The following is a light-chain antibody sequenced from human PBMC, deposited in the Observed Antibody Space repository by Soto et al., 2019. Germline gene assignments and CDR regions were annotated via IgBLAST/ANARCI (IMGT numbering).Light chain of an antibody. CDR3: CSYAGSYTYV. CDR1: SSDVGGHNY. J-gene: IGLJ1*01. Sequence: QSALTQPRSVSGSPGQSVTISCTGTSSDVGGHNYVSWYQQHPGKAPKLMISSVSKRPSGVPDRFSGSKSGNTASLTISRLQAEDEADYYCCSYAGSYTYVFGTGTKLTVL. CDR2: SVS. V-gene: IGLV2-11*01.